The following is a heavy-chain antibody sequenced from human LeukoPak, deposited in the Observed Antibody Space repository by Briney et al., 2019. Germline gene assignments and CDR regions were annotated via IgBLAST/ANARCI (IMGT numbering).Heavy chain of an antibody. V-gene: IGHV4-59*01. J-gene: IGHJ5*02. Sequence: PSETPSLTCTVSGGSISSYYWSWIRQPPGKGLEWIGYIYYSGSTNYKPPLKSRVTISVDTSKNQFSLKLSSVTAADTAVYYCARGGYYGSGNDFRFDPWGQGTLVTVSS. D-gene: IGHD3-10*01. CDR2: IYYSGST. CDR3: ARGGYYGSGNDFRFDP. CDR1: GGSISSYY.